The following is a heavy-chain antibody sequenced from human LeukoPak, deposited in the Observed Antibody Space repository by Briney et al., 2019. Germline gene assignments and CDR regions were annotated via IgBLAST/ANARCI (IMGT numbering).Heavy chain of an antibody. Sequence: GGSLRLYCVGSGFTFRSHAMSWVRQAPEKGLEFVSGIYENGGTTYYADSVKGRFSISRDNSKNTLYLQMDSLRGEDTAVYHCAKDFRIGYSAHFDYWGQGALVTVSS. V-gene: IGHV3-23*01. CDR2: IYENGGTT. CDR1: GFTFRSHA. CDR3: AKDFRIGYSAHFDY. D-gene: IGHD2-21*01. J-gene: IGHJ4*02.